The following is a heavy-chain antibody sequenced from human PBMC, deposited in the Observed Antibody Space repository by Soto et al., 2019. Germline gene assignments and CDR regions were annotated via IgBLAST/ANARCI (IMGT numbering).Heavy chain of an antibody. D-gene: IGHD2-8*01. CDR1: GFTFSKYP. J-gene: IGHJ4*02. Sequence: VQVVESGGGLVQPGGSLRLSCAASGFTFSKYPLYWVRQAAGKGLVWVSRINSDGSTFYADSVKGRFTISRDNAKDTLYLQMNSLRVEDTAVYFCVRDNGGYWGQGTLVTVSS. V-gene: IGHV3-74*01. CDR2: INSDGST. CDR3: VRDNGGY.